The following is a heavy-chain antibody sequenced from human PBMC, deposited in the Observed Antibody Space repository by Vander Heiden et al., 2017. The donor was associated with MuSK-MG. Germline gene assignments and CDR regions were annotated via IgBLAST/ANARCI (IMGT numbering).Heavy chain of an antibody. CDR3: ARDRVTDDPWSGALDL. V-gene: IGHV3-30*04. Sequence: QVQLVESGGGVVQPERSLRLSCTASGFTFTSYAMHWVRQAPGKGLEWVAVISSHGIRSSDGSDYYYADSGRGRFTVSRDNSKNTVFLHMNSLRNDETAIYYCARDRVTDDPWSGALDLWGQGTMVTVS. D-gene: IGHD2-8*01. J-gene: IGHJ3*01. CDR2: ISSHGIRSSDGSDY. CDR1: GFTFTSYA.